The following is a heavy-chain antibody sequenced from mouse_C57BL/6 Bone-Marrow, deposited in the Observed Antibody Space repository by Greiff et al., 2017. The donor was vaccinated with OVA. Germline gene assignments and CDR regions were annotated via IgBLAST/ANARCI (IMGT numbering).Heavy chain of an antibody. J-gene: IGHJ4*01. CDR2: INPNNGGT. CDR3: AREGYAMDY. V-gene: IGHV1-18*01. CDR1: GYTFTDYN. Sequence: VQLQQSGPELVKPGASVKIPCKASGYTFTDYNMDWVKQSHGKSLEWIGAINPNNGGTIYNQKFKGKATLTVDKSSSTAYMELRSLTSEDPAVYYCAREGYAMDYWGQGTSVTVSS.